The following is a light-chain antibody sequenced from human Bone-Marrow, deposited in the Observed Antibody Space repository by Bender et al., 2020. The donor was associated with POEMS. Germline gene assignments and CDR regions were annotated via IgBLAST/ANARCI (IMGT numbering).Light chain of an antibody. CDR2: DVS. V-gene: IGLV2-14*01. Sequence: QSALTQPASVSGSPGQSITISCTGTSSDVGYYNYVSWYQQHPGKAPKLLIYDVSDRPSGVSNRFSGSKSGNTASLIVSGLQVEDEADYYCSSYAGTNTYVFGTGTNVAVL. CDR3: SSYAGTNTYV. J-gene: IGLJ1*01. CDR1: SSDVGYYNY.